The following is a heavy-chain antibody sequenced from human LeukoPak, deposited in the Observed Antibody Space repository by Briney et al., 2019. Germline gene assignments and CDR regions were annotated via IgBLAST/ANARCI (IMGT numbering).Heavy chain of an antibody. V-gene: IGHV3-23*01. D-gene: IGHD6-19*01. CDR1: GFTFGSYA. J-gene: IGHJ4*02. Sequence: GALRLSCAASGFTFGSYAMSWVRQAPGKGLEWVSAISGSGGSTYYADSVKGRFTISRDNSKNTLYLQMNSLRAEDTAVYYCAKDLSAVAGPFDYWGQGTLVTVSS. CDR3: AKDLSAVAGPFDY. CDR2: ISGSGGST.